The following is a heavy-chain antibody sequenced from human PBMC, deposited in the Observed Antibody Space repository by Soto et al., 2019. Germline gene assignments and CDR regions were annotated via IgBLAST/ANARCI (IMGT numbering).Heavy chain of an antibody. V-gene: IGHV4-30-2*01. CDR2: IYHSGST. D-gene: IGHD4-17*01. J-gene: IGHJ5*02. CDR3: ARVHGDYDWFGN. CDR1: GGSICSGGYS. Sequence: PSETLSLTCAVSGGSICSGGYSWSWIRQPPGKGLERIGYIYHSGSTYYNPALQSRVTISVDRSTNQFSLTLSSATADDTAVNYWARVHGDYDWFGNWGQGTLVTVSS.